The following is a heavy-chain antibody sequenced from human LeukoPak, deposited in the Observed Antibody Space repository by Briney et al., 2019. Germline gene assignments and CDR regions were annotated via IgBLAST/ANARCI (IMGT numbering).Heavy chain of an antibody. CDR3: ARRAVGLATEDY. J-gene: IGHJ4*02. Sequence: PSQTLSLTCTVSGGSISSGSYYWSWIRQPAGKGLEWIGRIYTSGSTNYNPSLKSRVTISVDTSKNQFSLKLSSVTAADTAVYYCARRAVGLATEDYWGQGTLVTVSS. CDR1: GGSISSGSYY. V-gene: IGHV4-61*02. D-gene: IGHD5-12*01. CDR2: IYTSGST.